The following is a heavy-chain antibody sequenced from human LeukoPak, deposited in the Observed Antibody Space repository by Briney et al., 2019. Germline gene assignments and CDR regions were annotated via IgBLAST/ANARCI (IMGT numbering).Heavy chain of an antibody. V-gene: IGHV3-30*04. D-gene: IGHD6-6*01. CDR1: GFTFSSYA. J-gene: IGHJ6*03. CDR2: ISYDGSNK. CDR3: AREGSSAPPGYYYYMDV. Sequence: PGGSLRLSCAASGFTFSSYAMHWVRQAPGKGLEWVAVISYDGSNKYYADSVKGRFTISRDNSKNTLYLQMNSLRAEDTAVYYCAREGSSAPPGYYYYMDVWGKGTTVTVSS.